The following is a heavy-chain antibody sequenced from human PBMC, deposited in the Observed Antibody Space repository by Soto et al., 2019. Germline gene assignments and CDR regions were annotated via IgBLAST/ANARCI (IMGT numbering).Heavy chain of an antibody. D-gene: IGHD3-22*01. V-gene: IGHV3-30*18. CDR1: GFTFSSFA. Sequence: QVQLVESGGGVVQPGRSLRVSCVASGFTFSSFAFHWVRQAPGKGLEWVAVISYEGSNSDYAESVKGRFTISRDNSKNSLDLQMHCLRAEATAVYYCAKLPGYFYESTAYSNSFHMWGPGTMVTVSS. CDR3: AKLPGYFYESTAYSNSFHM. CDR2: ISYEGSNS. J-gene: IGHJ3*02.